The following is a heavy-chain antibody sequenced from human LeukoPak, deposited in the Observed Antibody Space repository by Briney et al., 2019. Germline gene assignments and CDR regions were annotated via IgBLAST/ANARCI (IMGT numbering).Heavy chain of an antibody. CDR2: IKSKVDGGAI. V-gene: IGHV3-15*01. Sequence: KPGGSLRLSCAAPGFTFNNAWMSWVRQAPGKGLEWVGRIKSKVDGGAIEYAAPVKGRFTISRDDSKNALFLQVNSLTTEDTAVYYCCLEYEGGTWFDHWGQGTLVTVSS. J-gene: IGHJ5*02. D-gene: IGHD1-1*01. CDR3: CLEYEGGTWFDH. CDR1: GFTFNNAW.